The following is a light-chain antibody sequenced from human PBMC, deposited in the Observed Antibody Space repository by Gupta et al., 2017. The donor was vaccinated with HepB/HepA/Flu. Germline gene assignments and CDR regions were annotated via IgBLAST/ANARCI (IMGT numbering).Light chain of an antibody. CDR2: DVS. V-gene: IGLV2-14*01. CDR3: SSYTSSSTLFV. Sequence: QSALTQPASVSVPPGQSITISCTGTSSDVGGYNYVSWYQQHPVKAPKLIIYDVSNRPSGVSNRFSGSKSGNTASLTISGLQAEDEADYYCSSYTSSSTLFVFGVGTKLTVL. J-gene: IGLJ3*02. CDR1: SSDVGGYNY.